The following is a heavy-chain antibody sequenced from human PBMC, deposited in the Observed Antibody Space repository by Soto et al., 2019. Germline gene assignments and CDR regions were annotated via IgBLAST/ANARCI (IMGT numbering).Heavy chain of an antibody. D-gene: IGHD3-3*01. Sequence: EVQLSESGGGLVQPGGSLTLSCAASGFTFRNYAMSWVRQTPGQGLEWVSTISGPGDNTYYADSAKGRFTISGDDSKSTLYLQMDSLGGEDTAVYYCAKSLWGGSQPSVLFEIWGQGTLVTVTS. V-gene: IGHV3-23*01. J-gene: IGHJ4*02. CDR3: AKSLWGGSQPSVLFEI. CDR1: GFTFRNYA. CDR2: ISGPGDNT.